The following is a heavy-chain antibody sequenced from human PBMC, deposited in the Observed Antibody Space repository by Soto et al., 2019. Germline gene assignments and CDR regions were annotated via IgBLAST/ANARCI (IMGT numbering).Heavy chain of an antibody. CDR2: INAGNGNT. J-gene: IGHJ6*03. V-gene: IGHV1-3*01. CDR3: ARGPGYCSSTGCYRRRDYYMDV. D-gene: IGHD2-2*01. CDR1: GYTFTSYA. Sequence: QVQLVQSGAEVKKPGASVKVSCKASGYTFTSYAMHWVRQAPGQRLEWMGWINAGNGNTKYSQKFQGRVTITRDTSASTAYMELSSLRSEDTAVYYCARGPGYCSSTGCYRRRDYYMDVWGNEPTVTVSS.